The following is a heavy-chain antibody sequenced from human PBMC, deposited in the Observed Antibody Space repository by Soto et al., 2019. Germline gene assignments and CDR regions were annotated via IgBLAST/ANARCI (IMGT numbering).Heavy chain of an antibody. V-gene: IGHV1-2*02. J-gene: IGHJ6*02. D-gene: IGHD1-1*01. Sequence: ASVKVSCKASGYIFNDYYIHWVRQAPGQGLEWMGWINPYNGGANFAQEFQGRVTMTRDTSLSIVYMEVTRLTYDDTAVYYCARDNYNYSSMDVWGQGTTVTVSS. CDR3: ARDNYNYSSMDV. CDR2: INPYNGGA. CDR1: GYIFNDYY.